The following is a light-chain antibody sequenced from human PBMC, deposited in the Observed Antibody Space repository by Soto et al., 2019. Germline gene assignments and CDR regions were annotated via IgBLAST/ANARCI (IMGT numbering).Light chain of an antibody. V-gene: IGKV3-15*01. Sequence: EILLTQSPPTLSVSPGEGATLSCRASENINRNLAWYQQKPGQAPRLLIYDASTRATGIPARYSGRGSVTEFTLTMSSLQSDDFGVYYCQEYKTWPSFGHGTNVEIK. J-gene: IGKJ1*01. CDR2: DAS. CDR1: ENINRN. CDR3: QEYKTWPS.